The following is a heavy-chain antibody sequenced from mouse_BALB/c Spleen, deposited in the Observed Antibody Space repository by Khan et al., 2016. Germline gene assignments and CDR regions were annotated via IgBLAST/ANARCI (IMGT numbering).Heavy chain of an antibody. D-gene: IGHD1-1*01. CDR1: GFDFSRYW. CDR3: ARLGYYGTMDY. CDR2: INPDSSTI. J-gene: IGHJ4*01. Sequence: EVKLLESGGGLVQPRGSLKLSCAASGFDFSRYWMSWVRQAPGKGLEWIGEINPDSSTINYTPSLKDKFIFSRDNAKNTLYLQMSKVRSEDTALYYCARLGYYGTMDYWGQGTSVTVSS. V-gene: IGHV4-1*02.